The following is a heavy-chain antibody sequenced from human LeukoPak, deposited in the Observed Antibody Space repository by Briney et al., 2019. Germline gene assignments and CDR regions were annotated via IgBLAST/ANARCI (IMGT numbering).Heavy chain of an antibody. J-gene: IGHJ4*02. V-gene: IGHV3-64D*06. Sequence: GGSLRLSCSASGFTFTSHVMHWVRQAPGKGLQYYAGSVKGRFTISRDSSKNTVYLQMNSLTAEDTAVYYCVREGLERRTNFDYWGQGTVVSVSS. CDR3: VREGLERRTNFDY. D-gene: IGHD1-1*01. CDR1: GFTFTSHV.